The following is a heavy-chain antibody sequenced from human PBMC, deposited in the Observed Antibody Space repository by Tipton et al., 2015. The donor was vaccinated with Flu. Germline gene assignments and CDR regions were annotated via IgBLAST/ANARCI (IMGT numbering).Heavy chain of an antibody. CDR2: VYDSGST. V-gene: IGHV4-59*01. Sequence: TLSLTCTVSGGSISNYYWSWIRQPPGKGLEWIGYVYDSGSTSYNPSLKSRVTISVDTSKNQFSLKLTSVTAADTAVYYCARRDFSNYVSEPKNWFDPWGQGTRVIVSS. D-gene: IGHD4-11*01. CDR1: GGSISNYY. CDR3: ARRDFSNYVSEPKNWFDP. J-gene: IGHJ5*02.